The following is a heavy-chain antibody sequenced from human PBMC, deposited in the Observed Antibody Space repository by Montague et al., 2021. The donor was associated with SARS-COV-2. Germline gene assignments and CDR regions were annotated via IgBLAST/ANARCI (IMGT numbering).Heavy chain of an antibody. CDR1: GGSISSGTYY. D-gene: IGHD3-10*01. CDR2: IYYSGST. V-gene: IGHV4-31*03. J-gene: IGHJ4*02. Sequence: TLSLTCTVSGGSISSGTYYWSWIRQHPGKGLEWIGYIYYSGSTYYNPSLKSRVTISVDTSKNQFSPKLSSVTAADTAVYYCARFIRYYGSGGPSLDYWGQGTLVTVSS. CDR3: ARFIRYYGSGGPSLDY.